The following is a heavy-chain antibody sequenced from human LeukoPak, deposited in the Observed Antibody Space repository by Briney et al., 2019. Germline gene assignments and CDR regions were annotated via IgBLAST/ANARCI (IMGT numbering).Heavy chain of an antibody. CDR1: GASISSNY. V-gene: IGHV4-59*01. J-gene: IGHJ6*03. D-gene: IGHD2-15*01. CDR3: ARVDRDIGTYTGDYYYMDV. CDR2: VYSNGRT. Sequence: PSETLSLICTVSGASISSNYWSWIRQPPGKGLEWIGPVYSNGRTTYNPSLTSRVTILLDASKNQFSLKLSSVAAADTAGYYCARVDRDIGTYTGDYYYMDVWGKGTTVSVTS.